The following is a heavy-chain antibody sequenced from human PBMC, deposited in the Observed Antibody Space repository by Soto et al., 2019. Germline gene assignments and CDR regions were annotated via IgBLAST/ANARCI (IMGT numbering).Heavy chain of an antibody. CDR1: GFTFSDYY. CDR2: IGSSSSYT. J-gene: IGHJ3*02. V-gene: IGHV3-11*05. CDR3: ARDADIMTGSDAFDI. Sequence: QVQLVESGGGLVKPGGSLRLSCAASGFTFSDYYMSWIRQDPGKGLEWVSYIGSSSSYTNYADSVKGRFTISRDNAKNSLYLQMNSLRAEDTAVYYCARDADIMTGSDAFDIWGQGTMVTVSS. D-gene: IGHD3-9*01.